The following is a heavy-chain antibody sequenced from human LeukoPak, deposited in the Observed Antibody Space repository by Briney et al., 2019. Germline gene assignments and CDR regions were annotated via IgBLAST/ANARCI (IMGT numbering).Heavy chain of an antibody. CDR1: GFTFSSYA. CDR2: VSGGGGST. Sequence: PGGSLRLSCAASGFTFSSYAMSWVRQAPGKGLEWVSAVSGGGGSTYYADSVKGRFTMSRDNSKTTLYLQMNSLRAEDTALYYCAKGVGEGAFDIWGQGTMVTVSS. CDR3: AKGVGEGAFDI. V-gene: IGHV3-23*01. J-gene: IGHJ3*02. D-gene: IGHD3-10*01.